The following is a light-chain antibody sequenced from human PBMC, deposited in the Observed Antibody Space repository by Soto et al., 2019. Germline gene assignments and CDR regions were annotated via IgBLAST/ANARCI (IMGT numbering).Light chain of an antibody. Sequence: EVVLTQSPGTLSLSPGESATLSCRASQGVSNNYFAWYQQKPGQAPRLLIFGSSDRATGIPDRFSGSGSGTDFTLTISRLEPEDFAVYYCHQYGSSPPYTFGQGTKLEIK. CDR3: HQYGSSPPYT. CDR1: QGVSNNY. J-gene: IGKJ2*01. V-gene: IGKV3-20*01. CDR2: GSS.